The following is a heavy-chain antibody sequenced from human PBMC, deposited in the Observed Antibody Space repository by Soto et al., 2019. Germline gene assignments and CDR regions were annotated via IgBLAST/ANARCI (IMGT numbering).Heavy chain of an antibody. D-gene: IGHD5-12*01. CDR3: ARESRDGYDWPIDY. CDR2: IYYSGST. Sequence: QVQLQESGPGLVKPSQTLSLTCTVSGGSISSGGYYWSWIRQHPGKGLEWIGYIYYSGSTYYNPSLKRRVTXXVXTXXNQFSLKLSSVTAADTAVYYCARESRDGYDWPIDYWGQGTLVTVSS. J-gene: IGHJ4*02. V-gene: IGHV4-31*03. CDR1: GGSISSGGYY.